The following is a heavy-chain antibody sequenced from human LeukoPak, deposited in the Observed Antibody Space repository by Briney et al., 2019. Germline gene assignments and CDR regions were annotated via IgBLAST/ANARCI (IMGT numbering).Heavy chain of an antibody. CDR2: INHSGST. V-gene: IGHV4-34*01. Sequence: SDTLSLTCAVYSGSFGGYYWSWIRQPPGKGREWIGEINHSGSTNYNPSLKSRVTISVDTSKNQFSLKLSSVTAADTAVYYCARSLGQLWFQKPYYFDYWGQGTLVTVSS. CDR3: ARSLGQLWFQKPYYFDY. D-gene: IGHD5-18*01. CDR1: SGSFGGYY. J-gene: IGHJ4*02.